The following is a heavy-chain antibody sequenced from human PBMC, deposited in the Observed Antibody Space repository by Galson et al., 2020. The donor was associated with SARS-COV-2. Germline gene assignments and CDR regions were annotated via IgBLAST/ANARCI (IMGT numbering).Heavy chain of an antibody. CDR2: IYYSGST. CDR3: ARTSGGTDAFDI. J-gene: IGHJ3*02. D-gene: IGHD1-1*01. CDR1: GGSISSGGYY. V-gene: IGHV4-31*03. Sequence: TLSLTCTVSGGSISSGGYYWSSIRQHPGKGLEWIGYIYYSGSTYYNPSLKSRVTLSVDTSKNQFSLKLSSVTAADTAVYYCARTSGGTDAFDIWGKGTMVTVSS.